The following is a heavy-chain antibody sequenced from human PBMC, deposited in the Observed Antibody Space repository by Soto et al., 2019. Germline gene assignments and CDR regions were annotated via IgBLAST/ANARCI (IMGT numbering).Heavy chain of an antibody. V-gene: IGHV1-69*06. D-gene: IGHD6-19*01. CDR3: ARAYSSGWYYYHGMDV. Sequence: EASVKVSCKASGGTFSSYAISWVRQAPGQGLEWMGGIIPIFGTANYAQKFQGRVTITADKSTSTAYMELSSLRSEDTAVYYCARAYSSGWYYYHGMDVWGQGTTVTVSS. J-gene: IGHJ6*02. CDR1: GGTFSSYA. CDR2: IIPIFGTA.